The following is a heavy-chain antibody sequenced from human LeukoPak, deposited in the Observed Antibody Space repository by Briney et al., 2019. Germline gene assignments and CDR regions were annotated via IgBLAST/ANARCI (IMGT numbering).Heavy chain of an antibody. V-gene: IGHV1-69*01. D-gene: IGHD3-3*01. CDR3: ARGFGDTIFGVVTHGPFDP. CDR2: IIPIFGTA. J-gene: IGHJ5*02. CDR1: GGTFSSYA. Sequence: ASVKVSCKASGGTFSSYAISWVRQAPGQGLEWMGGIIPIFGTANYAQKFQVRVTITSDESTSTAYMELSSLRSEDTAVYYCARGFGDTIFGVVTHGPFDPWGQGTLVTVSS.